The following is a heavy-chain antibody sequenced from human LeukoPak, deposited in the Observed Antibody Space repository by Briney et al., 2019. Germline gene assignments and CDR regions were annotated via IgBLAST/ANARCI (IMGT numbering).Heavy chain of an antibody. CDR2: IKQDGSEK. V-gene: IGHV3-7*01. CDR3: ARDLLAVASTGIGFDY. J-gene: IGHJ4*02. CDR1: GFTFSSYW. D-gene: IGHD6-19*01. Sequence: GGSLRLSCAASGFTFSSYWMSWVRQAPGKGLEWVANIKQDGSEKYYVDSVKGRFTISRDNAKNSLYLQMNSLRAEDTAVCYCARDLLAVASTGIGFDYWGQGTLVTVSS.